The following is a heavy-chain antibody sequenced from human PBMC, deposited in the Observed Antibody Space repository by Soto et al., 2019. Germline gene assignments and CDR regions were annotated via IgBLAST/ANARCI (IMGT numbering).Heavy chain of an antibody. Sequence: QVQLVQSGAEVKKPGSSVSVSCQASGDSFNSYAFDWVRQAPGQGLEWMGGIIPVFGTTNYAQKFHGRVTITADEVTNTVHMALSSLRSDDTAVYYWARQYVTDTLYYSMDVWGQGTTVTVSS. CDR1: GDSFNSYA. V-gene: IGHV1-69*01. CDR2: IIPVFGTT. D-gene: IGHD1-26*01. J-gene: IGHJ6*02. CDR3: ARQYVTDTLYYSMDV.